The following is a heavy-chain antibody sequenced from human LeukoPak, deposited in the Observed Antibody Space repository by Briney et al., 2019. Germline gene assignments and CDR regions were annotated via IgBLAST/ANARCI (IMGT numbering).Heavy chain of an antibody. V-gene: IGHV4-31*03. Sequence: SETLSLTCTVSGGSISSGGYYWSWIRQPPGKGLEWIGYIYYSGSTYYNPSLKSRVTISLDTSKNQFSLKLSSVTAADTAVYYCARDDYYDSSRGFDIWGQGTMVTVSS. CDR3: ARDDYYDSSRGFDI. D-gene: IGHD3-22*01. CDR1: GGSISSGGYY. J-gene: IGHJ3*02. CDR2: IYYSGST.